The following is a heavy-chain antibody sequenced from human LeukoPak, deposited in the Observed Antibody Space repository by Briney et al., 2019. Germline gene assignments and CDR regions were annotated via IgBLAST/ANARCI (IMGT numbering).Heavy chain of an antibody. V-gene: IGHV1-18*01. CDR1: GYTFTSYG. D-gene: IGHD1-14*01. CDR2: ISAYNGNT. J-gene: IGHJ6*03. CDR3: ARNRNRYYYYYMDV. Sequence: GASVTVSCKASGYTFTSYGISWVRQAPGQGLEWMGWISAYNGNTNYAQKLQGRVTMTTDTSTSTAYMELRSLRSDDTAVYYCARNRNRYYYYYMDVWGKGTTVTVSS.